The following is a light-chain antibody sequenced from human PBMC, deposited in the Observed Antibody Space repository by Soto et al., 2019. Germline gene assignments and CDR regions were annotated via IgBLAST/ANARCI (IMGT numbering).Light chain of an antibody. CDR1: QSVSSS. Sequence: EIVLTQSPDTLSLSPGERATLSCRASQSVSSSLAWYQQKPGQAPRLLIYDASNRATGIPARFSGSGSGTDFTLTISSLEPEDFAVYYCQQRSNWPPEVTFGPGIKVDIK. CDR3: QQRSNWPPEVT. J-gene: IGKJ3*01. V-gene: IGKV3-11*01. CDR2: DAS.